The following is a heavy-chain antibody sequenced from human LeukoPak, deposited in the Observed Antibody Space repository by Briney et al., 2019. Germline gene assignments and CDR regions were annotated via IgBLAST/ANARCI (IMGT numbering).Heavy chain of an antibody. V-gene: IGHV3-7*04. CDR3: ARAQDYGFNI. CDR2: IKPDGSEK. CDR1: GFTVSSNY. J-gene: IGHJ3*02. Sequence: AGGSLRLSCAASGFTVSSNYMSWVRQAPGKGLEWVANIKPDGSEKFYVESVKGRFTISRDNAEKSLHLQMNSLRAEDTAVYYCARAQDYGFNIWGQGTMVTVSS.